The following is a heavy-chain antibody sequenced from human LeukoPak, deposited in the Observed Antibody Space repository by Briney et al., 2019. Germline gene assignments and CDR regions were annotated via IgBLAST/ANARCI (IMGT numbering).Heavy chain of an antibody. CDR3: TYGSGAQNWFDP. J-gene: IGHJ5*02. Sequence: SVKVSCKASGGTFSSYAISWVRQAPGQGLEWMGGIIPIFGTANYAQEFQGRVTITADESTSTAYMELSSLRSEDTAVYYCTYGSGAQNWFDPWGQGTLVTVSS. CDR1: GGTFSSYA. V-gene: IGHV1-69*01. CDR2: IIPIFGTA. D-gene: IGHD3-10*01.